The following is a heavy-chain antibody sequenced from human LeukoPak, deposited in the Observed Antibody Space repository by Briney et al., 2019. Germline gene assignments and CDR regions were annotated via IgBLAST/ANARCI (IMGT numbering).Heavy chain of an antibody. V-gene: IGHV1-69*05. CDR3: ARDFGSGVFDP. D-gene: IGHD3-10*01. CDR2: FNPIFGSA. J-gene: IGHJ5*02. Sequence: SVKVSCKASGDSFGTYGITWVRQALGQGLEWMGGFNPIFGSAQYAQKFQGRVTIAMDVSARTVYMELSSLRSEDTTIYYCARDFGSGVFDPWGQGTLVTVSS. CDR1: GDSFGTYG.